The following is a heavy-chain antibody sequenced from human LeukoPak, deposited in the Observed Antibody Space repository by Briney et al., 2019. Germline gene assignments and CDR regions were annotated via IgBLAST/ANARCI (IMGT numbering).Heavy chain of an antibody. CDR3: ARGPYVPFPNWYFDL. J-gene: IGHJ2*01. V-gene: IGHV1-2*02. CDR1: GYTFTCYY. Sequence: ASVKVSCKASGYTFTCYYMHWVRQAPGQGLEWMGWINPNSGGTHYAPKFQGRVTMTRDTSISTAYMELSRLRSDDKAVYYCARGPYVPFPNWYFDLWGRGTLVTVSS. D-gene: IGHD3-10*02. CDR2: INPNSGGT.